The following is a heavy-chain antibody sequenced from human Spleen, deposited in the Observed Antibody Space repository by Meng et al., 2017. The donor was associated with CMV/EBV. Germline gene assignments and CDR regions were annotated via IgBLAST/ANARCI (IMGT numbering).Heavy chain of an antibody. CDR1: RFTFSTYW. CDR2: IHPSDSDT. J-gene: IGHJ2*01. CDR3: ATQVDSSSLDFGL. D-gene: IGHD2-2*01. Sequence: CKGSRFTFSTYWIAWLRQKPGKGPEWMGIIHPSDSDTRYSPSVQGQVTFSVDNSISTAYLRWRSLKVSDTAMYYCATQVDSSSLDFGLWGRGSLVTVSS. V-gene: IGHV5-51*01.